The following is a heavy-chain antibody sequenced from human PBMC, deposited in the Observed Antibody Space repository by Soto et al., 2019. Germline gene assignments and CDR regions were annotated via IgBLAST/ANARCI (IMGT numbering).Heavy chain of an antibody. J-gene: IGHJ4*02. CDR3: ARDLGGWTDY. CDR1: GYTFTSYA. Sequence: QVQLVQSGAEVKKPGASVKVSCKASGYTFTSYAMQWVRQAPGQRLEWMGWINAGNGNTKYSQKFQGRVTITSDTSASTDYMELSSLRSEDTAVYYCARDLGGWTDYWGQGTLLTVSS. CDR2: INAGNGNT. V-gene: IGHV1-3*01. D-gene: IGHD6-19*01.